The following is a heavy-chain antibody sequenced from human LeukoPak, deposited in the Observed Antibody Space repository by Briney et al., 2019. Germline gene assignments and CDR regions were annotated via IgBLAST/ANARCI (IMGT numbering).Heavy chain of an antibody. CDR1: GFTFSSYG. Sequence: GGSLRLSCAASGFTFSSYGMSWVRQAPGKGLEWVSGISGSGGSTYYADSVKGRFTISRDNSKSTLYLQMNSLRAEDTAVYYCAKRLNSSGWYYFDYWGQGTLVTVSS. J-gene: IGHJ4*02. CDR3: AKRLNSSGWYYFDY. D-gene: IGHD6-19*01. CDR2: ISGSGGST. V-gene: IGHV3-23*01.